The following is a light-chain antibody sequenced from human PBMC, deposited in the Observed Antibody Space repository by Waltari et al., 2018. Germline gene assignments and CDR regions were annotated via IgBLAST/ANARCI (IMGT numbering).Light chain of an antibody. J-gene: IGLJ1*01. V-gene: IGLV2-14*01. CDR2: DVI. Sequence: QSALTQPASVSGSPGQSLTISCTGTSSDVGGYNYVSWYQQHPGKAPKVMIYDVINRPSSVSHVFSGSKSGNTASRTISGLQAEDEADYYCSSYTSSSTLVFGTGTKVTVL. CDR3: SSYTSSSTLV. CDR1: SSDVGGYNY.